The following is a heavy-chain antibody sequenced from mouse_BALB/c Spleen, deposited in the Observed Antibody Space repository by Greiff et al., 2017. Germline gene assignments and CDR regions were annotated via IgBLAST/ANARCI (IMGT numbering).Heavy chain of an antibody. CDR1: GYSITSDYA. V-gene: IGHV3-2*02. Sequence: EVMLVESGPGLVKPSQSLSLTCTVTGYSITSDYAWNWIRQFPGNKLEWMGYISYSGSTSYNPSLKSRISITRDTSKNQFFLQLNSVTTEDTATYYCASRAQFAYWGQGTLVTVSA. CDR2: ISYSGST. J-gene: IGHJ3*01. D-gene: IGHD3-1*01. CDR3: ASRAQFAY.